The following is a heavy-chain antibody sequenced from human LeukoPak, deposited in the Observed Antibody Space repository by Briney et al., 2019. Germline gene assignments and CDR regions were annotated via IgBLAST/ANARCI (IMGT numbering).Heavy chain of an antibody. Sequence: SVKVSCKASGGTFSSYAISWVRQAPGQGLEWMGGIITIFGTANYAQKFQGRVSITTDESTSTAYMELSSLRSEDTAVYYCARGPPTYDFWSGYPLDYWGQGTLVTVSS. CDR2: IITIFGTA. CDR1: GGTFSSYA. CDR3: ARGPPTYDFWSGYPLDY. V-gene: IGHV1-69*05. J-gene: IGHJ4*02. D-gene: IGHD3-3*01.